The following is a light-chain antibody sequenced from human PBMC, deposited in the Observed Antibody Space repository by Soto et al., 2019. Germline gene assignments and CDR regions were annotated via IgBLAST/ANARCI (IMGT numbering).Light chain of an antibody. CDR3: QQYAGSPLA. CDR2: GAS. Sequence: EIVLTQSPGTLSLSPGETATLSCRASQSVSSTYLAWYQQRPGQAPRLLIYGASSRATGIPDRFSGSGSGTDFTLTISRLEPEDFAVYYSQQYAGSPLAFGGGTKVEIK. J-gene: IGKJ4*01. V-gene: IGKV3-20*01. CDR1: QSVSSTY.